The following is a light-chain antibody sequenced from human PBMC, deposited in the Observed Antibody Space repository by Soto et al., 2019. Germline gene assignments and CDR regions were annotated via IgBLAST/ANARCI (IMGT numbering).Light chain of an antibody. J-gene: IGKJ3*01. CDR3: QHYSNWPPS. Sequence: EMVMTQSPATLSVSPGERVTLSCRASDNVHRNLAWYQQKPGQGPSLLIYYASIRATGVPDRFTGSGSGTELTLTISSLQSEDFGVYHCQHYSNWPPSFGPGTKVEIK. CDR1: DNVHRN. CDR2: YAS. V-gene: IGKV3-15*01.